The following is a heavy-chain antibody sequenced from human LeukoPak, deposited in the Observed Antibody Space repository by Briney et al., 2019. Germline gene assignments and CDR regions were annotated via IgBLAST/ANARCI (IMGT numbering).Heavy chain of an antibody. D-gene: IGHD3-3*01. CDR3: AREGGFYRPLDY. V-gene: IGHV4-4*02. J-gene: IGHJ4*02. CDR2: VHLDGRT. CDR1: GGSVINTSW. Sequence: SETLSLTCGVSGGSVINTSWWTWVRQPPGKGLEWIGEVHLDGRTNYNPSLESRLTMSVDVSENQVSLKLTSVTAADTAVYYCAREGGFYRPLDYSGQGTLVTVSS.